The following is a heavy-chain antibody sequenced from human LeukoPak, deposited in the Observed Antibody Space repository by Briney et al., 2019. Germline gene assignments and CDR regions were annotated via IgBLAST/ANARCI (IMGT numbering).Heavy chain of an antibody. V-gene: IGHV3-23*01. CDR2: ISGSGAST. CDR1: GFTLSTNA. CDR3: ARSLPYGTTWYGRSDF. D-gene: IGHD6-13*01. Sequence: PGGSLRLSCLTSGFTLSTNAMSWVRQAPGKGLEWISGISGSGASTYYADSVKGRFTISRDDSRNTLYLQMNSLRAEDTAIYYCARSLPYGTTWYGRSDFWGQGTLVTVSS. J-gene: IGHJ4*02.